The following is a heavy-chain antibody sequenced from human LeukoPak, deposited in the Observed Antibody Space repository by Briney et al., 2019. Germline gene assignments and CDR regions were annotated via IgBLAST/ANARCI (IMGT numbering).Heavy chain of an antibody. Sequence: GGSLRLSCAAPGFTFSNAWMSWVRQAPGKGLEWVGRIKSKTDGGTIDYAAPVKGRFTISRDDSKNTLYLQMNSLKTEDTAVYYCTSYDCSSTSCYWIYYDYWGQGTLVTVSS. CDR2: IKSKTDGGTI. CDR3: TSYDCSSTSCYWIYYDY. D-gene: IGHD2-2*01. V-gene: IGHV3-15*01. J-gene: IGHJ4*02. CDR1: GFTFSNAW.